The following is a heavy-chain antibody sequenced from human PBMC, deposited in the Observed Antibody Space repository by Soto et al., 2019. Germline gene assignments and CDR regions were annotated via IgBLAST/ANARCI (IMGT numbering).Heavy chain of an antibody. D-gene: IGHD3-9*01. J-gene: IGHJ6*02. CDR1: GGSFSGYY. CDR2: INHSGST. Sequence: SETLSLTCAVYGGSFSGYYWSWIRQPPGKGLEWIGEINHSGSTNYNPSLKSRVTISVDTSKNQFSLKLSSVTAADTAVYYCAVGSYDILTGFGDYYYGMDVWGQGTTVTVSS. CDR3: AVGSYDILTGFGDYYYGMDV. V-gene: IGHV4-34*01.